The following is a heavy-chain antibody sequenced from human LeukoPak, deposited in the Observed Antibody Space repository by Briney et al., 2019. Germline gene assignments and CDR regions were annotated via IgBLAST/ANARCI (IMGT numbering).Heavy chain of an antibody. CDR2: VSYLGDYQ. J-gene: IGHJ6*02. Sequence: GGSLRLSCAASGFTFSSYGIHWVRQSPGKGLEWVAVVSYLGDYQFYAESVKGRFTISRDNSKKTVCLQMNSLRGEGTAVYYCAKDRSSGPHYYYGMDVWGRGTTVIVSS. D-gene: IGHD3-22*01. CDR1: GFTFSSYG. CDR3: AKDRSSGPHYYYGMDV. V-gene: IGHV3-30*18.